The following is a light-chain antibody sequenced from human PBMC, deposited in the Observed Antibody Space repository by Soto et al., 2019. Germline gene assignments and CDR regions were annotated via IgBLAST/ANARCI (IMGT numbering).Light chain of an antibody. Sequence: DIPLTQSPSSLSGSLADRVVIXCRASQSISSWLAWYQQKPGKAPKLLIYKASSLESGVPSRFSGSGSGTEFTLTFSSLRTDAFGAKYSQQHYSYSRAFGGGTKVDTK. CDR1: QSISSW. J-gene: IGKJ4*02. V-gene: IGKV1-5*03. CDR3: QQHYSYSRA. CDR2: KAS.